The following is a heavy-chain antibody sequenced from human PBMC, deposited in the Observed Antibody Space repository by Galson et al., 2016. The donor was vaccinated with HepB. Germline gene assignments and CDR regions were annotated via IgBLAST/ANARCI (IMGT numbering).Heavy chain of an antibody. Sequence: SLRLSCAASGFTFSSNGMSWVRQAPGKGLEWVSGISDSGGTTYYADSVKGRFTISRDKSKNTLYLQMNSLSAEDTAVYYCAAEYSSSMGAFDIWGQGTMVTVSS. D-gene: IGHD6-6*01. J-gene: IGHJ3*02. CDR3: AAEYSSSMGAFDI. CDR2: ISDSGGTT. CDR1: GFTFSSNG. V-gene: IGHV3-23*01.